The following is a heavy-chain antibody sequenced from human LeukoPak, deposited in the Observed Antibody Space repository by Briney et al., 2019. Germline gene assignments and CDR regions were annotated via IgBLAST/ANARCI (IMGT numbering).Heavy chain of an antibody. J-gene: IGHJ4*02. CDR1: GYTFTSYY. Sequence: ASVKVSCKASGYTFTSYYMNWVRQAPGQGLEWMGMINPSGGSTSYAQKFQGRVTVTRDTSTSTVYMELSSLRSEGTAMYYCARGSINYNSGGYYDNPPLDYWGQGTLVTVSS. CDR2: INPSGGST. V-gene: IGHV1-46*01. D-gene: IGHD3-22*01. CDR3: ARGSINYNSGGYYDNPPLDY.